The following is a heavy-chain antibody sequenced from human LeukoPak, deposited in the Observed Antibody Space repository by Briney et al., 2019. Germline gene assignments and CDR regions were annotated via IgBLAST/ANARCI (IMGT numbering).Heavy chain of an antibody. Sequence: GGSLRLSCAASGFSFSNCAMTWVRQAPGKGLEWVSSISDSAGATYYADSVRGRFTISRDNSGSTLYLQMNSLRADDTAVYYCAKDGGLWVSAHWGDSWGRGTLVTVSS. V-gene: IGHV3-23*01. CDR2: ISDSAGAT. J-gene: IGHJ4*02. CDR3: AKDGGLWVSAHWGDS. CDR1: GFSFSNCA. D-gene: IGHD7-27*01.